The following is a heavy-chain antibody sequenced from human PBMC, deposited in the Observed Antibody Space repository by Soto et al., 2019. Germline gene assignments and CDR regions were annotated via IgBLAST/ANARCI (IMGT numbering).Heavy chain of an antibody. D-gene: IGHD3-3*01. Sequence: GASVKVSCKASGGTFSSYAISWVRQAPGQGLEWMGGIIPIFGTANYAQKFQGRVTITADESTSTAYMELSSLRSEDTAVYYCANESGFLEWLPEGAFDIWGQGTMVTVSS. CDR1: GGTFSSYA. CDR2: IIPIFGTA. CDR3: ANESGFLEWLPEGAFDI. V-gene: IGHV1-69*13. J-gene: IGHJ3*02.